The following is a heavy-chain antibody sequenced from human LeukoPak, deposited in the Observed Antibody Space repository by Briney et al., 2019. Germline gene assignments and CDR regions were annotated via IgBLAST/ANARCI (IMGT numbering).Heavy chain of an antibody. CDR1: GGTFSSYA. D-gene: IGHD6-6*01. Sequence: ASVKVSCKASGGTFSSYAISWVRQAPGQGLEWMGGIIPIFGTANYAQKFQGRVTITTDESTSTAYMELSSLRSEDTAVYYCASSAAPSYYYYMDVWGKGTTVTVSS. CDR3: ASSAAPSYYYYMDV. J-gene: IGHJ6*03. CDR2: IIPIFGTA. V-gene: IGHV1-69*05.